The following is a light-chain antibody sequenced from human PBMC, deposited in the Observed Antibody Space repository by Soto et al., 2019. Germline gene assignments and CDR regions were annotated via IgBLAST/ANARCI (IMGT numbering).Light chain of an antibody. Sequence: GMSQSPATLSVTPGERATLSCRASQSVNSNLAWYQQKPGQAPRLLIYAASTRATGIPARFSGSGSGTDFTLTISSLQSEDFAVYSCQRYNHWPSFGPGTKVDI. CDR2: AAS. CDR3: QRYNHWPS. CDR1: QSVNSN. J-gene: IGKJ3*01. V-gene: IGKV3-15*01.